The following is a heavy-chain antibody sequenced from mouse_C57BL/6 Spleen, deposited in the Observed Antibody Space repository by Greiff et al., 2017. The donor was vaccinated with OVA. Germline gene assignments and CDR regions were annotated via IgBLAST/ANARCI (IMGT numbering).Heavy chain of an antibody. Sequence: VKLMESGAELVKPGASVKISCKASGYAFSSYWMNWVKQRPGKGLEWIGQIYPGDGDTNYNGKFKGKATLTADKSSSTAYMQLSSLTSEDSAVYFCARERPYYAMDYWGQGTTVTVSS. CDR3: ARERPYYAMDY. V-gene: IGHV1-80*01. CDR2: IYPGDGDT. CDR1: GYAFSSYW. J-gene: IGHJ4*01.